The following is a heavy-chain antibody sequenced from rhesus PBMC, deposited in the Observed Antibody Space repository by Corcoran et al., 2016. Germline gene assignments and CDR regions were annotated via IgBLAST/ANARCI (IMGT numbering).Heavy chain of an antibody. CDR1: GFTFGSYA. V-gene: IGHV1-198*02. CDR2: IIPLVDIT. D-gene: IGHD2-21*01. Sequence: QVQLVQSGAEVKKPGASVKVSCKASGFTFGSYAISWVRQAPGQGLEWLGVIIPLVDITNYAAKFQARVTITADTSTNTAYMELSRLRSEDTAVYYCARGLYCTGSGCSDEADYWGQGVLVTVSS. J-gene: IGHJ4*01. CDR3: ARGLYCTGSGCSDEADY.